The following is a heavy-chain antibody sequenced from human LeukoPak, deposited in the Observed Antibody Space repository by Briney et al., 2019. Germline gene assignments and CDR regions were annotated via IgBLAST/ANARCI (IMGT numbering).Heavy chain of an antibody. J-gene: IGHJ4*02. CDR2: INPSGGST. Sequence: ASVKVSCKASGFTFTSSAMHWVRQAPGQGLEWMGIINPSGGSTSYAQKFQGRVTMTRDTSTSTVYMELSSLRSEDTAVYYCARDVGGFDYWGQGTLVTVSS. CDR1: GFTFTSSA. CDR3: ARDVGGFDY. D-gene: IGHD2-15*01. V-gene: IGHV1-46*01.